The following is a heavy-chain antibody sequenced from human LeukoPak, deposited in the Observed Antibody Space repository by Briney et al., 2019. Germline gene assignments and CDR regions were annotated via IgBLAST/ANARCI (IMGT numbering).Heavy chain of an antibody. V-gene: IGHV4-59*01. CDR3: ARGDCSSTSCSFDY. CDR2: IHYSGST. CDR1: GASISGYY. D-gene: IGHD2-2*01. Sequence: SETLSLTCTVSGASISGYYWSWIRQPPGKGLECIGCIHYSGSTNYNPSLKSRVTISADTSMNQFSLKVSSVTATDTAVYYCARGDCSSTSCSFDYWGQGTLVTVSS. J-gene: IGHJ4*02.